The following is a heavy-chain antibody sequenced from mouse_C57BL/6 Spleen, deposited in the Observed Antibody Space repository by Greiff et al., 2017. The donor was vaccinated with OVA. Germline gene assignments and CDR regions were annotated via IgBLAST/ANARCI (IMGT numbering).Heavy chain of an antibody. CDR1: GYTFTSYW. V-gene: IGHV1-59*01. CDR3: ARSYYSNFYWYFDV. J-gene: IGHJ1*03. CDR2: IDPSDSYT. D-gene: IGHD2-5*01. Sequence: QVQLQQSGAELVRPGTSVKLSCKASGYTFTSYWMHWVKQRPGQGLEWIGVIDPSDSYTNYNQKFKGKATLTVDTSSSTAYMQLSSLTSEDSAVYYCARSYYSNFYWYFDVWGTGATVTVSS.